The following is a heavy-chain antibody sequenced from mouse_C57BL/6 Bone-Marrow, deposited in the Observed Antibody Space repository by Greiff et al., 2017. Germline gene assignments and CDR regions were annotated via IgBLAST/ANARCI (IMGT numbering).Heavy chain of an antibody. Sequence: DVMLVESGGGLVKPGGSLKLSCAASGFTFSSYTMSWVRQTPEKRLEWVATISGGGGNTYYPDSVKGRFTISRDNAKNTLYLQMSSLRSEDTALYYCARLRTGYFDVWGTGTTVTVSS. J-gene: IGHJ1*03. CDR3: ARLRTGYFDV. V-gene: IGHV5-9*01. CDR2: ISGGGGNT. CDR1: GFTFSSYT.